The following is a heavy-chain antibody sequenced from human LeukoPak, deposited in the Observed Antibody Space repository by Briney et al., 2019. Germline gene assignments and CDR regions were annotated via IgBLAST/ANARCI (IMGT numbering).Heavy chain of an antibody. Sequence: SETLSPTCTVSGGSISSGRYYWSWLRQHPGKGLEWLGYIYYSGSTYYNPSLKSRVTISVDTSKNQFSLKLSSVTAADTAVYYCARDRPIGIAASGTYDIWGQGTMVTVSS. CDR1: GGSISSGRYY. D-gene: IGHD6-13*01. J-gene: IGHJ3*02. V-gene: IGHV4-31*03. CDR2: IYYSGST. CDR3: ARDRPIGIAASGTYDI.